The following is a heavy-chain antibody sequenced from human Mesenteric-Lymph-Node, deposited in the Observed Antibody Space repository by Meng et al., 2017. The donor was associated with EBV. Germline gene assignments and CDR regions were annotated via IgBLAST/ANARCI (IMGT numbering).Heavy chain of an antibody. J-gene: IGHJ4*02. CDR3: ATLTPVPGSYYFDY. V-gene: IGHV1-69*01. CDR2: IIPTLGTA. D-gene: IGHD6-19*01. CDR1: GGTLSSNG. Sequence: QGQLVQAGAEVKKPGSSVKVSCKAPGGTLSSNGIDWVRQAPGQGLEWMGGIIPTLGTANYAQKFQGRVTLTADDSRSTAYMELSSLRSEDTAIYYCATLTPVPGSYYFDYRGQGTLVTVSS.